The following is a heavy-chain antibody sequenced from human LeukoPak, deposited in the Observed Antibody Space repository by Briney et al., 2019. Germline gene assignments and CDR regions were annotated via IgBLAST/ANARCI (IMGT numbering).Heavy chain of an antibody. V-gene: IGHV3-15*01. D-gene: IGHD6-13*01. CDR2: IKSKTDGGTT. Sequence: AGGSLRLSCAASGSTFSNAWMSWVRQAPGKGLEWVGRIKSKTDGGTTDYAAPVKGRFTISRDDSKNTLYLQMNSLRAEDTAVYYCTTEGDDIAEAWFDFWGQGTLVTVSS. CDR3: TTEGDDIAEAWFDF. CDR1: GSTFSNAW. J-gene: IGHJ4*02.